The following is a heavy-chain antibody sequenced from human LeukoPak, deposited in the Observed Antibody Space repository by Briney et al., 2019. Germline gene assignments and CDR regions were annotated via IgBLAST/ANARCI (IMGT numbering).Heavy chain of an antibody. CDR1: GYAFTTYY. V-gene: IGHV1-46*01. CDR3: ARGGPGRDGYNYAFDF. J-gene: IGHJ5*01. D-gene: IGHD5-12*01. CDR2: INPTGGSA. Sequence: ASVKVSCKASGYAFTTYYLHWVRQAPGQGLEWMGIINPTGGSATYSQKFQGRVTMTRDTSRSTVYMEMSSLRSEDTALYYCARGGPGRDGYNYAFDFWGQGTLVTVSA.